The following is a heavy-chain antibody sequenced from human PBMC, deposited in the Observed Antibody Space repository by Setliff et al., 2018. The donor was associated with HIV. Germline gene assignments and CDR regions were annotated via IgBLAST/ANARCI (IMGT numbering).Heavy chain of an antibody. D-gene: IGHD2-8*01. CDR1: GFSLNTPGVG. J-gene: IGHJ4*02. Sequence: ASGPTLVNPTQTLTLTCTFSGFSLNTPGVGVGWIRQPPGKALEWLALIYWDDDKRYNSSLRTRLTITEDTSKNQVVLMMTNMDPLDTATYFCAHKGPDALREDFDYWGQGTLVTVSS. CDR2: IYWDDDK. V-gene: IGHV2-5*02. CDR3: AHKGPDALREDFDY.